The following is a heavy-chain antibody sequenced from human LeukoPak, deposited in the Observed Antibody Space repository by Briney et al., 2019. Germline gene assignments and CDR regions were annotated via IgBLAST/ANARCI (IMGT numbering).Heavy chain of an antibody. D-gene: IGHD3-22*01. J-gene: IGHJ3*02. CDR2: IYTSGST. V-gene: IGHV4-4*07. Sequence: SETLSLTCTVSGGSISSYYWSWIRQPAGKGLEWIGRIYTSGSTNYNPSLKSRVTISVDTSKNQFSLKLSSVTAADTAVYYCARQAPMIVVVSDAFDIWGQGTMVTVSS. CDR1: GGSISSYY. CDR3: ARQAPMIVVVSDAFDI.